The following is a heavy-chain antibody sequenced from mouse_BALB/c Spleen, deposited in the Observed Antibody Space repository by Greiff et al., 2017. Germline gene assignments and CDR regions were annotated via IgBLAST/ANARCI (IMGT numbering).Heavy chain of an antibody. CDR1: GYSITSDYA. CDR3: ARLAYYRYDVYAMDY. CDR2: ISYSGST. V-gene: IGHV3-2*02. J-gene: IGHJ4*01. Sequence: EVKLQESGPGLVKPSQSLSLTCTVTGYSITSDYAWNWIRQFPGNKLEWMGYISYSGSTSYNPSLKSRISITRDTSKNQFFLQLNSVTTEDTATYYCARLAYYRYDVYAMDYWGQGTSVTVSS. D-gene: IGHD2-14*01.